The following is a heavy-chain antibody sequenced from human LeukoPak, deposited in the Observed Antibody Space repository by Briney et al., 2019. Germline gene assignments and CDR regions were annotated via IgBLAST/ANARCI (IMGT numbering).Heavy chain of an antibody. CDR3: ARAKYSSSVNWFDP. CDR2: IYYSGNT. V-gene: IGHV4-39*07. CDR1: GVSISSSNSY. D-gene: IGHD6-13*01. Sequence: SETLSLTCTVSGVSISSSNSYWGWIRQPPGKGLEWIGSIYYSGNTYYNASLKSQVSISIDTSKNQFSLKLSSVTAADTAVYYCARAKYSSSVNWFDPWGQGTLVTVSS. J-gene: IGHJ5*02.